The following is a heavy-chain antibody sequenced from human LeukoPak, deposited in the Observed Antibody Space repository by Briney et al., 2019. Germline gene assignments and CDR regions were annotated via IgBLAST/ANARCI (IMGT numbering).Heavy chain of an antibody. CDR1: GYSFTSYW. V-gene: IGHV5-51*01. CDR2: IDPSYSET. Sequence: TVSCKASGYSFTSYWIGWVRQMPGKGLEWMGIIDPSYSETRYTPSFQGQVTISVDKSLTTADLQWNSLKASAAAMYYCARQTAMGRSGDYWGQGTLVTVSS. J-gene: IGHJ4*02. CDR3: ARQTAMGRSGDY. D-gene: IGHD5-18*01.